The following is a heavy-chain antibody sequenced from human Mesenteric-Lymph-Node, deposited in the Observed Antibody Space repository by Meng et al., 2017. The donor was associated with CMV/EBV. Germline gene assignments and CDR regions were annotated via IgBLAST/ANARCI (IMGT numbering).Heavy chain of an antibody. CDR1: GGSFSGYS. CDR2: VDHRGSF. Sequence: VYGGSFSGYSWSWIRQTPGKGLEWIGEVDHRGSFNYNPSLKSRVTISVATSTNPFSLKFPSFTSADTALYSCARENSTYDYYYFPFWSPGSLVTVSS. V-gene: IGHV4-34*01. D-gene: IGHD5-12*01. CDR3: ARENSTYDYYYFPF. J-gene: IGHJ4*01.